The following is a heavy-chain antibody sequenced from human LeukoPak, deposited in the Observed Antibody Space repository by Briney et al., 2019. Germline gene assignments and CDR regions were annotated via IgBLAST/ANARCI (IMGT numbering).Heavy chain of an antibody. Sequence: SETLSLTCAVSGGSISSGGYSWSWIRQPPGKGLEWIGSINHSESTYYNPSLKSRVTISLDTSKNQFSLKLSSVTAADTAVYYCARVGGPGSYVEAPLDDWGQGTLVTVSS. CDR3: ARVGGPGSYVEAPLDD. CDR1: GGSISSGGYS. CDR2: INHSEST. J-gene: IGHJ4*02. V-gene: IGHV4-39*07. D-gene: IGHD3-10*01.